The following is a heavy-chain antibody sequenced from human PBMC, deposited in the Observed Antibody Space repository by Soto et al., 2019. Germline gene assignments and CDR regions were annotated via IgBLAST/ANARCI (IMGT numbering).Heavy chain of an antibody. CDR2: INAGNGNT. Sequence: ASVKVSCKASGYTLTSYAMHWVRQAPGQRVEGMGWINAGNGNTKYSQKFQGRVTITRDTSASTAYMELSSLRSEDTAVYYCARDFGYYDFWSGPGGYYGMDVWGQGTTVTVSS. CDR3: ARDFGYYDFWSGPGGYYGMDV. CDR1: GYTLTSYA. D-gene: IGHD3-3*01. J-gene: IGHJ6*02. V-gene: IGHV1-3*01.